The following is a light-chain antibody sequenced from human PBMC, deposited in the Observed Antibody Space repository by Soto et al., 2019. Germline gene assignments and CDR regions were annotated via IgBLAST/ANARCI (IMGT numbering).Light chain of an antibody. J-gene: IGKJ4*01. V-gene: IGKV3-11*01. CDR1: QSVSSY. Sequence: EIVLTQSPATLSLSPGERATLSCRASQSVSSYLAWYQQKPGQAPRLLIYDASNRATGIPSRFSRSGSWAVFTLTFISLDPEDFALYYRQQRNNLPLTFGGGTRVEIK. CDR3: QQRNNLPLT. CDR2: DAS.